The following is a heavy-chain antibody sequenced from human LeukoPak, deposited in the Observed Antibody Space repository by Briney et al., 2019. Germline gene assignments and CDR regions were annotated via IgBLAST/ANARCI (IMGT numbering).Heavy chain of an antibody. J-gene: IGHJ4*02. D-gene: IGHD3-22*01. CDR2: INPSGGST. Sequence: ASVKVSCKASGYTFTSYYMHWVRQAPGQGLEWMGIINPSGGSTSYAQKFQGRVTMTRDMSTSTVYMELSSLRSEDTAVYYCARGPYSYDSSGYYYPLYYFDYWGQGTLVTVSS. V-gene: IGHV1-46*01. CDR3: ARGPYSYDSSGYYYPLYYFDY. CDR1: GYTFTSYY.